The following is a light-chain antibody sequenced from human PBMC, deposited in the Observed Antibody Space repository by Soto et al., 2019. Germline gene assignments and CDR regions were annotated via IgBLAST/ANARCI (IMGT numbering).Light chain of an antibody. J-gene: IGKJ1*01. CDR1: QSVSSN. CDR2: DAS. CDR3: QQYVTSPRT. Sequence: EIVMTQSPATLSVSPGERATFSCRASQSVSSNLAWYQQKPGQAPRLLIYDASTRATGIPARFSGSGSGTDFTLSISRLEPEDFAVYYCQQYVTSPRTFGQGTKVDIK. V-gene: IGKV3D-15*01.